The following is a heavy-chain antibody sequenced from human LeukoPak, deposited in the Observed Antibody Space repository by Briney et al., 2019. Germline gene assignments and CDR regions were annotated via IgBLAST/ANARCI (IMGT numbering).Heavy chain of an antibody. Sequence: PSETLSLTCTVSGGSISSSSYYWGWIRQPPGKGLEWIGSIYYSGSTYYNPSLKSRVTISVDTSKNQFSLKLSSVTAADTAVYYCARAGDSSSWYTAIFLDYWGQGTLVTVSS. V-gene: IGHV4-39*07. CDR3: ARAGDSSSWYTAIFLDY. D-gene: IGHD6-13*01. CDR2: IYYSGST. CDR1: GGSISSSSYY. J-gene: IGHJ4*02.